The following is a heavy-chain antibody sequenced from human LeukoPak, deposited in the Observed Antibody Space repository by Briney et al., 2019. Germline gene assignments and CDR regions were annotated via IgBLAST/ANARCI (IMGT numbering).Heavy chain of an antibody. Sequence: SETLSLTCIVSGDSISSNNYYWGWIRQPPGKGLEWIGSVYYTGSTYSNPSLKSRVTISVDTSKNQFSLKLSSVTAADTAVYYCARGGGIVVVPAAMGYAFDIWGQGTMVTVSS. CDR1: GDSISSNNYY. V-gene: IGHV4-39*07. CDR3: ARGGGIVVVPAAMGYAFDI. D-gene: IGHD2-2*01. CDR2: VYYTGST. J-gene: IGHJ3*02.